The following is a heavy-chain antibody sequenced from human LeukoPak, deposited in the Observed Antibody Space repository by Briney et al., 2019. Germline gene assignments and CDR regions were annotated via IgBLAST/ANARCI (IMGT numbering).Heavy chain of an antibody. CDR2: IRYDGSNK. V-gene: IGHV3-30*02. D-gene: IGHD3-22*01. J-gene: IGHJ4*02. CDR3: AKLHDSSGYYVGYFDY. CDR1: GFTFSSYG. Sequence: GGSLRLSCAASGFTFSSYGMHWVRQAPGKGLEWVAFIRYDGSNKYYADSVKGRFTISRDNSKNTLYLQMNSLRAEDTAVYYCAKLHDSSGYYVGYFDYWGQGTLVTVSS.